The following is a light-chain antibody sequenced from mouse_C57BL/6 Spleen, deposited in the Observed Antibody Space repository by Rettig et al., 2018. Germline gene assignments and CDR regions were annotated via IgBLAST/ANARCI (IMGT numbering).Light chain of an antibody. CDR3: LQYDEFPYT. Sequence: QSPSSMYASLGERVTITCKASQDINSYLSWFQQKPGKSPKTLIYRANRLVDGVPSRFSGSGSGQDYSLTISSLEYEDMGIYYCLQYDEFPYTFGGGTKLEIK. CDR2: RAN. J-gene: IGKJ2*01. V-gene: IGKV14-111*01. CDR1: QDINSY.